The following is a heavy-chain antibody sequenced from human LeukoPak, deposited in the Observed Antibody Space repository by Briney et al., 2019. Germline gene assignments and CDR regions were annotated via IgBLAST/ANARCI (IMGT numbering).Heavy chain of an antibody. CDR3: ARVGAAAGLYFDY. Sequence: GASVKVSCKASGYTFTSYDINWVRQATGQGLEWMGWMNPNSGNTGYAQKFQGRVTITTDTSTSTAYMELRSLRSDDTAVYYCARVGAAAGLYFDYWGQGTLVTVSS. V-gene: IGHV1-8*03. J-gene: IGHJ4*02. D-gene: IGHD6-13*01. CDR2: MNPNSGNT. CDR1: GYTFTSYD.